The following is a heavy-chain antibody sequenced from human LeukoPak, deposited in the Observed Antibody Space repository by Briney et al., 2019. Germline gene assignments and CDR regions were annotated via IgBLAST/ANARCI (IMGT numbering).Heavy chain of an antibody. J-gene: IGHJ4*02. Sequence: SQTLSLTCTVSGGSISSGSYYWSWIRQPAGKGLEWIGRIYTSGSTNYNPSLKSRATISVDTSKNQFSLKLSSVTAADTAVYYCARDMYYYGSGSYISDYWGQGTLVTVSS. V-gene: IGHV4-61*02. CDR2: IYTSGST. CDR3: ARDMYYYGSGSYISDY. D-gene: IGHD3-10*01. CDR1: GGSISSGSYY.